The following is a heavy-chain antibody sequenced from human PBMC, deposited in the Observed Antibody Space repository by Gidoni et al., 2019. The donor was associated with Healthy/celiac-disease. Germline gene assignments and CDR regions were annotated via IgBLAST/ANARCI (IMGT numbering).Heavy chain of an antibody. J-gene: IGHJ6*02. CDR3: ARDSPDYDSSGYYGHYDYGMDV. D-gene: IGHD3-22*01. Sequence: QVQLQESGPGLVKPSETLSLTCTVPGGSIRSYYWSWIRQPPGKGLEWIGYIYYSGSTNYNPSLKSRVTISVDTSKNQFSLKLSSVTAADTAVYYCARDSPDYDSSGYYGHYDYGMDVWGQGTTVTVSS. CDR1: GGSIRSYY. CDR2: IYYSGST. V-gene: IGHV4-59*01.